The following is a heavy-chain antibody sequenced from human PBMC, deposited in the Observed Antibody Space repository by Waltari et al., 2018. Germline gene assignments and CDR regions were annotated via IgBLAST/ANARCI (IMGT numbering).Heavy chain of an antibody. CDR3: ARDLYDILTGYYSYYFDY. V-gene: IGHV1-46*01. CDR1: GYTFTSYY. CDR2: INPSGGST. J-gene: IGHJ4*02. D-gene: IGHD3-9*01. Sequence: QVQLVQSGAEVKKPGASVKVSCKASGYTFTSYYMHWVRPAPGQGLEWMGIINPSGGSTSYAQKFQGRVTMTRDTSTSTVYMELSSLRSEDTAVYYCARDLYDILTGYYSYYFDYWGQGTLVTVSS.